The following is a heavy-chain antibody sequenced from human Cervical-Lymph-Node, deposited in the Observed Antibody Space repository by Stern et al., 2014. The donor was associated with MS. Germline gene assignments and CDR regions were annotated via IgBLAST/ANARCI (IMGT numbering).Heavy chain of an antibody. J-gene: IGHJ4*02. CDR3: ARDFVETPMITRSDYLDY. D-gene: IGHD5-18*01. CDR1: GYNFTSYA. V-gene: IGHV7-4-1*02. CDR2: INTNTGKP. Sequence: QVQLVQSGSELKKPGASVKISCEASGYNFTSYAMNWVRQAPGQGLEWMGSINTNTGKPTYAQGFTGRFLFSLDTSVSTTYLQISSLKTEDTAVYYCARDFVETPMITRSDYLDYWGQGTLVAVSS.